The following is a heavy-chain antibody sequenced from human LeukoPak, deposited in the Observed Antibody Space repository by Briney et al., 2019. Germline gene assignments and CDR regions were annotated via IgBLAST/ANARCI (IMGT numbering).Heavy chain of an antibody. J-gene: IGHJ6*02. CDR1: GFTFGDYA. CDR2: IRSKSDGETT. D-gene: IGHD6-13*01. Sequence: PGRSLRLSCTASGFTFGDYAMNWVRQAPGEGLEWVGLIRSKSDGETTEYAASVRGRFTISRDDSRSVAYLQMNSLRAEDTAVYYCFGYISKSNYGMDVWGLGTTVTVSS. CDR3: FGYISKSNYGMDV. V-gene: IGHV3-49*04.